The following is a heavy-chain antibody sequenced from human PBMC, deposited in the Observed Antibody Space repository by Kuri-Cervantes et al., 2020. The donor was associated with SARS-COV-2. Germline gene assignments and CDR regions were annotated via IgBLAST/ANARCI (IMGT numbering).Heavy chain of an antibody. D-gene: IGHD3-3*01. Sequence: GESLKISCAASGITFSSYAMSWVRQAPGKGLVWVSRINSDGSSTSYADSVKGRFTISRDNAKNTLYLQMNSLRAEDTAVYYCARETYYDFWSGYYFRYYGMDVWGQGTTVTVSS. CDR1: GITFSSYA. J-gene: IGHJ6*02. CDR3: ARETYYDFWSGYYFRYYGMDV. V-gene: IGHV3-74*01. CDR2: INSDGSST.